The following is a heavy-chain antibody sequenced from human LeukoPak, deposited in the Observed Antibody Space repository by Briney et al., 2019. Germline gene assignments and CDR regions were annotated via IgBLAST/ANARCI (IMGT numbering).Heavy chain of an antibody. CDR1: GFTFSSYW. CDR3: ARDHTAIYYGMVV. D-gene: IGHD5-18*01. V-gene: IGHV3-7*01. Sequence: GGSLRLSCAASGFTFSSYWMSWVRQAPGKGLEWVANIKQDGSEKYYVDSVKGRFTISRDNAKNSLYLQMNSLRAEATAVYYCARDHTAIYYGMVVWGQGTTVTVSS. J-gene: IGHJ6*02. CDR2: IKQDGSEK.